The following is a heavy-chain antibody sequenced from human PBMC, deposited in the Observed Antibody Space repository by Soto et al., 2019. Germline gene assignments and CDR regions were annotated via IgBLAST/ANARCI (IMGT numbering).Heavy chain of an antibody. V-gene: IGHV3-74*01. CDR2: INSDGSST. CDR1: GFTFSSYW. Sequence: GGSLRLSCAASGFTFSSYWMHWVRQAPGKGLVWVSRINSDGSSTSYADSVKGRFTISRDNAKNTLYLQMNSLRAEDTAVYYCARGIAVAGTIDYWGQGTLVTVSS. J-gene: IGHJ4*02. CDR3: ARGIAVAGTIDY. D-gene: IGHD6-19*01.